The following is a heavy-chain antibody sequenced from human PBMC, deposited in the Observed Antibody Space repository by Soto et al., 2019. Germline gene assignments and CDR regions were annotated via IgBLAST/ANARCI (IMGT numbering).Heavy chain of an antibody. J-gene: IGHJ4*02. CDR2: ITGSSNTM. CDR3: ARTGSNGFLDC. Sequence: EVQLLESGGGLVQPGGCLRLSCAASGCTLSSYSMNWVRQAPGKGLQWVSYITGSSNTMYYADSVKGRFTVSRDNAKNSLYLQMNSLRAADTAVYYCARTGSNGFLDCWGQGTRVTVSS. D-gene: IGHD3-16*01. CDR1: GCTLSSYS. V-gene: IGHV3-48*01.